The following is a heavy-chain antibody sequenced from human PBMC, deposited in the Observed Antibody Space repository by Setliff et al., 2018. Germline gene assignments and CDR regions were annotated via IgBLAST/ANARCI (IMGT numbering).Heavy chain of an antibody. V-gene: IGHV3-33*08. CDR3: ASRPSTYKWSYYYYYMDV. J-gene: IGHJ6*03. CDR2: IWDDGGNK. Sequence: GGSLRLSCAASGVTFSTYRMHWVRQAPGKGLEWVAVIWDDGGNKYHADSVKGRFTISRDNSKNTLYLQMNSLRPEDTAVYYCASRPSTYKWSYYYYYMDVWGQGTTVTVSS. D-gene: IGHD4-4*01. CDR1: GVTFSTYR.